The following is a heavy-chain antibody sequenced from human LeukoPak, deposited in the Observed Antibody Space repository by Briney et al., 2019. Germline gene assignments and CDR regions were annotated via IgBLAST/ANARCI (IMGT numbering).Heavy chain of an antibody. J-gene: IGHJ4*02. Sequence: GGSLRLSCAASGFTFSRYSMSWVRQAPGKGLEWVSSISDDSNYIYYADSVEGRFTISRDNAKNSLYLQMNSLRAEDTAVYYCARDDQATTTGLDYWGQGTLVTVSS. V-gene: IGHV3-21*01. D-gene: IGHD4-17*01. CDR3: ARDDQATTTGLDY. CDR2: ISDDSNYI. CDR1: GFTFSRYS.